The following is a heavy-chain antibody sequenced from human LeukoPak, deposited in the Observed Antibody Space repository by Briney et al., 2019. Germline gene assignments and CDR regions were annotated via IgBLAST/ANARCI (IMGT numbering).Heavy chain of an antibody. CDR1: GFTFSSYA. Sequence: PGGSLRLSCAASGFTFSSYAMSWVRQAPEKGLEWVSTINGSGGGTYYAHSVKGRFTISRDDSKNTLYLQMNSLRAEDTAVYYCVKDLGRYRNNCFDYWGQGTLVTVSS. J-gene: IGHJ4*02. D-gene: IGHD1-26*01. CDR3: VKDLGRYRNNCFDY. CDR2: INGSGGGT. V-gene: IGHV3-23*01.